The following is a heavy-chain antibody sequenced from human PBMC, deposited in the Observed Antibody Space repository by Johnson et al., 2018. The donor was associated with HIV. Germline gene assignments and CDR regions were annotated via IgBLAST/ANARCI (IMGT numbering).Heavy chain of an antibody. CDR1: GFTFSSYG. J-gene: IGHJ3*02. D-gene: IGHD6-6*01. Sequence: QVQLVESGGGVVQPGGSLRLSCAASGFTFSSYGMHWVRQAPGKGLEWVAFIRYAGSNTYYADSVQGRFTISRDNSKNTLYLQMNSLRAEDTAVYYCVREGYSSSSDALDIWGQGTMVTVSS. CDR2: IRYAGSNT. V-gene: IGHV3-30*02. CDR3: VREGYSSSSDALDI.